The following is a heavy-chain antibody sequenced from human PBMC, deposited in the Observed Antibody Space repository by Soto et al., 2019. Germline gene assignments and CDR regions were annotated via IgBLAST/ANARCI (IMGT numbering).Heavy chain of an antibody. J-gene: IGHJ6*02. Sequence: QVQLVESGGAVVQPGRSLRLSCAASGFTFTNYGMHWVRQAPGKGLEWVAVTWSDGSDKYYADSVKGRFTVSRDNSINTLYLEMDNLRAEDTAVYYCARQEGSGHYGPGYYYYGLDVWGQGATVTVSS. CDR1: GFTFTNYG. D-gene: IGHD3-10*01. CDR2: TWSDGSDK. V-gene: IGHV3-33*01. CDR3: ARQEGSGHYGPGYYYYGLDV.